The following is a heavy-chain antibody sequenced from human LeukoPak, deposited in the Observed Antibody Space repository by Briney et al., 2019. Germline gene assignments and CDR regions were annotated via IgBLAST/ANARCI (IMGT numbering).Heavy chain of an antibody. CDR3: TTEVFRYGDYRPFDY. D-gene: IGHD4-17*01. CDR1: GFIFSNYW. J-gene: IGHJ4*02. Sequence: PGGSLRLSCAASGFIFSNYWMSWVRQAPGKGLECVATIKLDGSEKYYADSVKGRFTISRDTSKNTLYLQMNSLKTEDTAVYYCTTEVFRYGDYRPFDYWGQGTLVTVSS. CDR2: IKLDGSEK. V-gene: IGHV3-7*03.